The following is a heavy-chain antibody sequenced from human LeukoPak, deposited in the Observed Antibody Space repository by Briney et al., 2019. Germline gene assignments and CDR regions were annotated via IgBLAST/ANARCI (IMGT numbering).Heavy chain of an antibody. V-gene: IGHV3-23*01. CDR3: AKGSSDILTGYLSGAFDI. J-gene: IGHJ3*02. D-gene: IGHD3-9*01. Sequence: GGSLRLSCAASGFPLSRSAMSWVRQAPGKGLEWVSNISGSGSGGSTYYADSVKGRFTISRDNSKNTLYLQMNSLRAEDTALYYCAKGSSDILTGYLSGAFDIWGQGTMVTVSS. CDR2: ISGSGSGGST. CDR1: GFPLSRSA.